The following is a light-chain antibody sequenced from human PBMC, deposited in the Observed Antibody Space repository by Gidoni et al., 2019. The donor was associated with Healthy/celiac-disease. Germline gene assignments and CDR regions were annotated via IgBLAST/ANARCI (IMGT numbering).Light chain of an antibody. CDR3: QQRSNWPS. J-gene: IGKJ3*01. V-gene: IGKV3-11*01. CDR1: QRVSSY. Sequence: EIVLTQSPATLSFSPGERATLSCRASQRVSSYLACSHQKPGKAPRRLIYDASNRATGIPARFSGSGSGTDFTLTISSLEPEDFAVYYCQQRSNWPSFGPGTKVDIK. CDR2: DAS.